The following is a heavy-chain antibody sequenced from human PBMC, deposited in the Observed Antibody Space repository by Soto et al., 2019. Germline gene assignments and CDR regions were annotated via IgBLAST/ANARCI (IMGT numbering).Heavy chain of an antibody. J-gene: IGHJ3*02. CDR3: AHTDYADYVLADAFDI. Sequence: QITLKESGPTLVKPTQTLTLTCTFSGFSLSTSGVGVGWIRQPPGKALEWLALIYWNDDKRYSPSLKSRLTTTKDTSKTQVVLTMTNMDPVDTATYYCAHTDYADYVLADAFDIWGQGTMVTVSS. CDR1: GFSLSTSGVG. CDR2: IYWNDDK. V-gene: IGHV2-5*01. D-gene: IGHD4-17*01.